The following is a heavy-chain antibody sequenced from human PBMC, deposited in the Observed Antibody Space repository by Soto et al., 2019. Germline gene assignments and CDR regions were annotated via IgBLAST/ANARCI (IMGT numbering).Heavy chain of an antibody. CDR1: GGSISSGGYY. V-gene: IGHV4-31*03. D-gene: IGHD2-15*01. Sequence: QVQLQESGPGLVKPSQTLSLTCTVSGGSISSGGYYWSWIRQHPGKGLEWIGYIYYSGSTYYNPSLERRVTISVDTSKNQFSLKLSSVTAADTAVYYCARDCSGGSCYDGGYYYYGMDVWGQGTTVTVSS. J-gene: IGHJ6*02. CDR2: IYYSGST. CDR3: ARDCSGGSCYDGGYYYYGMDV.